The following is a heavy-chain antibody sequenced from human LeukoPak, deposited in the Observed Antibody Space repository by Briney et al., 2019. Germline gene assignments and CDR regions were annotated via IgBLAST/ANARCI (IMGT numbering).Heavy chain of an antibody. Sequence: GGSLRLSCAASGFTFSDYYMSWIRQAPGKGLEWVSYISSSSSYIYYADSVKGRFTISRDNAKNSLYLQMNSLRAEDTAVYYCARESGRSFYFDYWGQGTLVTVSS. D-gene: IGHD3-10*01. V-gene: IGHV3-11*06. J-gene: IGHJ4*02. CDR3: ARESGRSFYFDY. CDR1: GFTFSDYY. CDR2: ISSSSSYI.